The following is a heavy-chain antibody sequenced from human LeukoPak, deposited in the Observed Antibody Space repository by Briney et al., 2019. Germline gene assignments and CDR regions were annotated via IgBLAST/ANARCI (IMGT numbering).Heavy chain of an antibody. J-gene: IGHJ3*02. CDR1: GFTFSSYS. V-gene: IGHV3-21*01. CDR2: ISSSSSYI. D-gene: IGHD5-12*01. Sequence: GGSLRLSCAASGFTFSSYSMNWVRQAPGKGLEWVSSISSSSSYIYYADSVKGRFTISRDNAKNSLYLQMNSLRAEDTAVYYCARDSKRWLPNPDAFDIGGQGTMVTVSS. CDR3: ARDSKRWLPNPDAFDI.